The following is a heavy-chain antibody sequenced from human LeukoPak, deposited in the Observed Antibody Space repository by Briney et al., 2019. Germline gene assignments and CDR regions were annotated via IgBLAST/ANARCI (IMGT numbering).Heavy chain of an antibody. Sequence: GGSLRLSCAASGFTFSSYAMAWVRQAPGKGLECVSSLSFGGGTIYYADSVKGRFTISRDTSKNTLYLQMNSLRAEDTAIYYCAKEVVPGTSRSFDYWGQGTLVTVSS. CDR1: GFTFSSYA. CDR2: LSFGGGTI. CDR3: AKEVVPGTSRSFDY. D-gene: IGHD2-2*01. J-gene: IGHJ4*02. V-gene: IGHV3-23*01.